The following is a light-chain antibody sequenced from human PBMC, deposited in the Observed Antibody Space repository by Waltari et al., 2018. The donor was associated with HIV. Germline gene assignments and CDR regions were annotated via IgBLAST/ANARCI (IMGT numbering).Light chain of an antibody. CDR3: QQYNKWPPT. J-gene: IGKJ1*01. CDR2: GAS. Sequence: EIVMTQSPATLSVSPGERASLSCRASQSFSSNLAWYQQKPGQAPRLLIYGASTRATGIPARFSGSVSGTEFTLTISSLQSEDFAVYYCQQYNKWPPTFGQGTKVEIK. CDR1: QSFSSN. V-gene: IGKV3-15*01.